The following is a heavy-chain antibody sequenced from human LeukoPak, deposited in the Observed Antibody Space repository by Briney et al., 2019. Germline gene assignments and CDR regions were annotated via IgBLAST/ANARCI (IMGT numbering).Heavy chain of an antibody. D-gene: IGHD3-3*01. CDR3: ARVRYDFWSGYPLLDV. V-gene: IGHV1-8*03. CDR1: GYTFTSYD. CDR2: MNPNSGNT. J-gene: IGHJ6*04. Sequence: ASVKVSCKASGYTFTSYDINWVRQATGQGLEWMGWMNPNSGNTGYAQKFQGRVTITRNTSISTAYMELSSLRSEDTAVYYCARVRYDFWSGYPLLDVWGKGTTVTVSS.